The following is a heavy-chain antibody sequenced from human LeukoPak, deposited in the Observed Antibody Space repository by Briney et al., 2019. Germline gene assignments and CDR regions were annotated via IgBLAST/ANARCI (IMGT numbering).Heavy chain of an antibody. CDR1: GYTFTSYY. V-gene: IGHV1-46*03. J-gene: IGHJ4*02. CDR3: ARVRQQWLTIDC. Sequence: ASVKVSCKASGYTFTSYYMHWVRQAPGQGLEWMGIINPSGGSTSYAQKFQGRVTMNRDTSTSTVYMELSSLRSEDTAVYYCARVRQQWLTIDCWGQGTLVTVSS. CDR2: INPSGGST. D-gene: IGHD6-19*01.